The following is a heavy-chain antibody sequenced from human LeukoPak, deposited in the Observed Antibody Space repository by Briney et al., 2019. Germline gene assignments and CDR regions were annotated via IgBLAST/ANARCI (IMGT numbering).Heavy chain of an antibody. CDR2: ISGSGGST. Sequence: GGSLRLSCAASGFTFSSYAMSWVRQAPGKGLEWVSAISGSGGSTYYAESVKGRFTISRDNSKNTLYLQMNSLRAEDTAVYYCAKGRGIVVVPAAHFDYWGQGTLVTVSS. CDR1: GFTFSSYA. J-gene: IGHJ4*02. V-gene: IGHV3-23*01. D-gene: IGHD2-2*01. CDR3: AKGRGIVVVPAAHFDY.